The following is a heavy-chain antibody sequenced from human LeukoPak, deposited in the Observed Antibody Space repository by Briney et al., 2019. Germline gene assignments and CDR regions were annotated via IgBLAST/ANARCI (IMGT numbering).Heavy chain of an antibody. CDR3: ARQVTFGYAYAYYFDY. CDR2: FHYGGST. V-gene: IGHV4-39*01. D-gene: IGHD3-16*01. Sequence: PSETLSLTCTASGGSITNNYYYWGWIRQSPGKGLEWIGNFHYGGSTYYSPSLKNRLTISVDTSKNQFSLRLSSVTAADTAVYYCARQVTFGYAYAYYFDYWGQGTLVTVSS. J-gene: IGHJ4*02. CDR1: GGSITNNYYY.